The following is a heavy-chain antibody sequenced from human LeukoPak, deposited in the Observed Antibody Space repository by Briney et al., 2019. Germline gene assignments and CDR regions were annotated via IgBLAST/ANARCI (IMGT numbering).Heavy chain of an antibody. J-gene: IGHJ6*02. V-gene: IGHV3-30*03. D-gene: IGHD6-13*01. CDR3: ARDVDSSSWSMYYYYGMDV. Sequence: GGSLRLSCAASGFTFSSYGMHWVRQAPGKGLEWVAVISYDGSNKYYADSVKGRFTISRDNAKNSLYLQMNSLRAEDTAVYYCARDVDSSSWSMYYYYGMDVWGQGTTVTVSS. CDR2: ISYDGSNK. CDR1: GFTFSSYG.